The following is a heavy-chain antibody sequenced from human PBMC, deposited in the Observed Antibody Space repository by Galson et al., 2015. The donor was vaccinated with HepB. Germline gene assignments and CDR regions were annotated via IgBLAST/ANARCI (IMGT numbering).Heavy chain of an antibody. Sequence: SLRLSCAASGLTFSSYGMHWVRQAPGKGLEWIAFIRYDGGNKYYADSVKGRFIISRDNSKNTLYLQITSPRPEDTAVYYCGTKRLGYCSGGSCLGPKYFDYWGQGTPVTVSS. CDR1: GLTFSSYG. V-gene: IGHV3-30*02. CDR3: GTKRLGYCSGGSCLGPKYFDY. D-gene: IGHD2-15*01. J-gene: IGHJ4*02. CDR2: IRYDGGNK.